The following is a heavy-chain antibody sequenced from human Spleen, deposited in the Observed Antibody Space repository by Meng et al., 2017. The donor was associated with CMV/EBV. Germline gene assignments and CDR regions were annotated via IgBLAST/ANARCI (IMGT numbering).Heavy chain of an antibody. Sequence: SETLSLTCTVSGGSISSSSYYWGWIRQPPGKGLEWIGSIYYSGSTYYNPSLKSRVTISVDTSKNQFSLKLSSVTAADTAVYYCASDLAGPYDILTGYNLAALDYWGQGTLVTVSS. CDR2: IYYSGST. CDR1: GGSISSSSYY. J-gene: IGHJ4*02. D-gene: IGHD3-9*01. CDR3: ASDLAGPYDILTGYNLAALDY. V-gene: IGHV4-39*07.